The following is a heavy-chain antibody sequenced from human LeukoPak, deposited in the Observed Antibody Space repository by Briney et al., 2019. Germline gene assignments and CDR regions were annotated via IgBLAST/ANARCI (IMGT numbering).Heavy chain of an antibody. CDR2: IYYSGST. J-gene: IGHJ6*03. CDR1: GVSISSYY. V-gene: IGHV4-59*01. D-gene: IGHD4-23*01. CDR3: ARMYGTVVTPRGMPYYYYYMDV. Sequence: SETLSLTCTASGVSISSYYWSWIRQPPGKGLEWIGYIYYSGSTKYSPSLKSRVTISADTSKNQFSLKLSSVTAADTAVYYCARMYGTVVTPRGMPYYYYYMDVWGKGTTVTVSS.